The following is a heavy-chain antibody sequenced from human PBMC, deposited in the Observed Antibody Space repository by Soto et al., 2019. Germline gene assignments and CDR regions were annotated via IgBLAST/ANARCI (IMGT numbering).Heavy chain of an antibody. V-gene: IGHV4-59*01. J-gene: IGHJ4*02. CDR3: ARDQGTGGMDY. D-gene: IGHD7-27*01. Sequence: PSETLSLTCTVSGGSISSYYWSWIRQPPGKGLEWIGYIYYSGSTNYNPSLKSRVTISVDTSKNQFSLKLSSVTAADTAVYYCARDQGTGGMDYWGQGTLVTVSS. CDR1: GGSISSYY. CDR2: IYYSGST.